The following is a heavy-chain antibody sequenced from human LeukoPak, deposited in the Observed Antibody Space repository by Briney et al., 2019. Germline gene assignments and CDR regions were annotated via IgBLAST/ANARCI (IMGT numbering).Heavy chain of an antibody. CDR2: IYTSGST. D-gene: IGHD2-2*02. V-gene: IGHV4-4*07. J-gene: IGHJ5*02. CDR1: GGSISSYY. Sequence: SETLSLTCTVSGGSISSYYWSWIRQPAGKGLEWIGRIYTSGSTNYNPSLKSRVTMSVDTSKNQFSLKLSSVTAADTAVYYCARALGYCSSTSCYTGSWFDPWGQGTLVTVSS. CDR3: ARALGYCSSTSCYTGSWFDP.